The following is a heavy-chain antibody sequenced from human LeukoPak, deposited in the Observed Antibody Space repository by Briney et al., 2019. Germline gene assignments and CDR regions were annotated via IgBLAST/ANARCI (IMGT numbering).Heavy chain of an antibody. Sequence: KTSETLSLTCAGSGYSVNNGYYWVWIRQPPGKGLEWIGSLYHSDSVYYNTALQSRVSMSVDTSKNQFSLKLSFVTAADTAVYYCARQHDSYFYYYVDVWGSGTTVTVSS. CDR3: ARQHDSYFYYYVDV. V-gene: IGHV4-38-2*01. J-gene: IGHJ6*03. CDR1: GYSVNNGYY. CDR2: LYHSDSV.